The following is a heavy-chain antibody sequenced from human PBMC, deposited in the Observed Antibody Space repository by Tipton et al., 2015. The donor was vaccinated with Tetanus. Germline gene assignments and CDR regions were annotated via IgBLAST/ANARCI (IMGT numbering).Heavy chain of an antibody. Sequence: SLRLSCAASGLTVSSNYMSWVRQAPGKGLEWVSVIYSGGSTYYADSVKGRFTISRDNSKNTLYLQMNSLRAEDTAVYYCARGGGSYYDAFDIWGQGTMVTVSS. CDR3: ARGGGSYYDAFDI. CDR1: GLTVSSNY. D-gene: IGHD1-26*01. V-gene: IGHV3-53*01. J-gene: IGHJ3*02. CDR2: IYSGGST.